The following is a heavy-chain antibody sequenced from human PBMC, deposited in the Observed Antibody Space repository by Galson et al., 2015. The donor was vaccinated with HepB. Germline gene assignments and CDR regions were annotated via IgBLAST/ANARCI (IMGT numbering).Heavy chain of an antibody. J-gene: IGHJ4*02. CDR3: ARQFTYASSSTGGS. V-gene: IGHV4-39*01. Sequence: ETLSLTCTVSGGSISGSIYYWGWIRQPPGKGLEWIGSISYSGSTYYNPSLKSRVTISADTSKNQFSLKLSSVTAADTAVYYCARQFTYASSSTGGSWGQGTLVTVSS. D-gene: IGHD2-8*02. CDR2: ISYSGST. CDR1: GGSISGSIYY.